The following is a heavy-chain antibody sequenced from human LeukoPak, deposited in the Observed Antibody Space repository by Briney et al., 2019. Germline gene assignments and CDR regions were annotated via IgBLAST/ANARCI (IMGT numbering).Heavy chain of an antibody. V-gene: IGHV3-11*01. CDR1: GFTVSSNY. J-gene: IGHJ5*02. D-gene: IGHD4-11*01. CDR3: ARDRPQGGLPLPTNNWFDP. CDR2: ISSRDSTT. Sequence: KSGGSLRLSCAASGFTVSSNYMSWIRQAPGKGLEWISYISSRDSTTYYADSVKGRFTISRDNAKRSLYLQMNSLRAEDTAVYYCARDRPQGGLPLPTNNWFDPWGQGTLVTVSS.